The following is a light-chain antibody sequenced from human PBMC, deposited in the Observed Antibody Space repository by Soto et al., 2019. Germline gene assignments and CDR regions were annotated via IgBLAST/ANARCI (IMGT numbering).Light chain of an antibody. J-gene: IGKJ2*01. CDR1: QTINSW. CDR3: QQYDSVPYT. CDR2: KAS. V-gene: IGKV1-5*03. Sequence: DIQMTQSPSTLSASVGDRVTITCRASQTINSWLAWYQQKPGKAPRLLIYKASSLESGVPSRFSGSGSGTEFTLTISSLQPDDFATYYCQQYDSVPYTFGLGTK.